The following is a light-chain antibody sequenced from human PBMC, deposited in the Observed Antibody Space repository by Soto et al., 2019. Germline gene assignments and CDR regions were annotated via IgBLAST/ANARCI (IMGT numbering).Light chain of an antibody. Sequence: DIQMTQSPSSLSASVGDRVTITCRASQSVSTYLNWYQQKPGQAPKLLIYAASSLQSGVPSRFSGSGSGTDFTLTISSLQPEDFATYYCQQSYSAPLYSFGQGPKLDIK. CDR1: QSVSTY. CDR3: QQSYSAPLYS. V-gene: IGKV1-39*01. CDR2: AAS. J-gene: IGKJ2*01.